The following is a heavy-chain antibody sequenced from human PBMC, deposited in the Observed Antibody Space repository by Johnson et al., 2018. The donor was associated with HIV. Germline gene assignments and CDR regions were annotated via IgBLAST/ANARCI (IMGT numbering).Heavy chain of an antibody. D-gene: IGHD6-13*01. V-gene: IGHV3-30-3*01. J-gene: IGHJ3*02. CDR1: GFTFSSYA. Sequence: QVQLVESGGGVVQPGRSLRLSCAASGFTFSSYAMHWVRQAPGKGLAWVAVISSDGSNKYYADSVKGRFTISRDNSKNTLYMQMNSLRAEDTAVYYCASVEGGSSSNAFDIWGQGTMVTVSS. CDR2: ISSDGSNK. CDR3: ASVEGGSSSNAFDI.